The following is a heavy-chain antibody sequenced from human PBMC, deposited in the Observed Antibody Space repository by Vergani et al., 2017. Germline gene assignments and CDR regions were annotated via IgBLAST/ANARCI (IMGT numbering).Heavy chain of an antibody. V-gene: IGHV3-73*01. D-gene: IGHD3-10*01. Sequence: EVQLVESGGGLVQPGGSLKLSCAASGFTFSGSAMHWVRQASGKGLEWVGRIRSKANSYATAYAASVKGRFTISRDDSKNTAYLQMNSLKTEDTAVYYCARFPMAYDAFDIWGQGTMVTVSS. CDR3: ARFPMAYDAFDI. CDR1: GFTFSGSA. CDR2: IRSKANSYAT. J-gene: IGHJ3*02.